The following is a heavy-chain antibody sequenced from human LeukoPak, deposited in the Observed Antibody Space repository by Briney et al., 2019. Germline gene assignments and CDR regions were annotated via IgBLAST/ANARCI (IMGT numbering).Heavy chain of an antibody. Sequence: TETLSLTCTVSGGSISSYYWSWIRQPAGKVLEWIGRIYTSGSTNYNPSLKSRVTMSVDTSKNQFSLKLSSVTAADTAVYYCASARGYYGSGTNYYYMDVWGKGTTVTISS. V-gene: IGHV4-4*07. D-gene: IGHD3-10*01. CDR3: ASARGYYGSGTNYYYMDV. CDR2: IYTSGST. CDR1: GGSISSYY. J-gene: IGHJ6*03.